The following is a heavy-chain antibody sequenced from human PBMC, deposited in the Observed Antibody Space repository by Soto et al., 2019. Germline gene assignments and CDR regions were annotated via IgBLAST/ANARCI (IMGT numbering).Heavy chain of an antibody. Sequence: HPGGSLRLSCAASGFTFSSYAMSWVRQAPGKGLEWVSYINMDGGSTHYAESVKGRFTISRDNGRNSLSLQMDSLRVEDTAVYYCVRDHSGLKDFDYWGQGTLVTVSS. J-gene: IGHJ4*02. D-gene: IGHD1-1*01. CDR2: INMDGGST. V-gene: IGHV3-48*01. CDR3: VRDHSGLKDFDY. CDR1: GFTFSSYA.